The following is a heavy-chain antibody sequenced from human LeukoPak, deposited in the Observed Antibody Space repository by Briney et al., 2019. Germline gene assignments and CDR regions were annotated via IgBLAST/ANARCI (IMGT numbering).Heavy chain of an antibody. CDR2: ISGSGGST. Sequence: GGSLRLSCAASGFTFSSYAMSWVRQAPGKGLEWVSAISGSGGSTYYADSVKGRFTLSRDNSKNTHYLQMNSLRAEDTAVYYCAKAPSGSYGYWGQGTLVTVSS. D-gene: IGHD1-26*01. J-gene: IGHJ4*02. V-gene: IGHV3-23*01. CDR3: AKAPSGSYGY. CDR1: GFTFSSYA.